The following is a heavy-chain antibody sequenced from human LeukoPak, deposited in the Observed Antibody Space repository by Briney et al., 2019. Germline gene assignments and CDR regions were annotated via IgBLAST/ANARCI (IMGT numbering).Heavy chain of an antibody. Sequence: KSSKTLSLTCIVSGGSISSSSYYWGWIRQPPGKGLEWIGSIYYSGSTYYNPSLKSRVTISVDTSKNQFSLKLSSVTAADTAVYYCARDTWFGAGRTFDYWGQGTLVTVSS. V-gene: IGHV4-39*07. D-gene: IGHD3-10*01. CDR1: GGSISSSSYY. CDR2: IYYSGST. J-gene: IGHJ4*02. CDR3: ARDTWFGAGRTFDY.